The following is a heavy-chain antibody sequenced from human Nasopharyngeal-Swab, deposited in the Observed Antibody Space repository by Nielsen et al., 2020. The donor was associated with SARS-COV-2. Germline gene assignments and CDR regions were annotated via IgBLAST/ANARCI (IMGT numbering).Heavy chain of an antibody. V-gene: IGHV3-21*01. D-gene: IGHD2-15*01. Sequence: GGSLRLSCAASGFTFSSYTMNWVRQAPGKGLVWVASTNAAGTYAHYADSVKGRFTISRDNSKNTLYLQMNSLRAEDTAVYYCARGPVGGDYWGQGTLVTVSS. CDR3: ARGPVGGDY. CDR1: GFTFSSYT. J-gene: IGHJ4*02. CDR2: TNAAGTYA.